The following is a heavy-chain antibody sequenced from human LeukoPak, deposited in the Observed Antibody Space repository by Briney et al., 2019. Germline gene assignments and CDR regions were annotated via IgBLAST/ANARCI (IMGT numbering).Heavy chain of an antibody. D-gene: IGHD3-22*01. J-gene: IGHJ4*02. Sequence: ASVKVSCKASGYTFTSYDINWVRQATRQGLEWMGWMNPNSGNTGYAQKFQGRVTMTRNTSISTAYMELSSPRSEDTAVYYCARGFGPSRNTMTLNYWGQGTLVTVSS. CDR1: GYTFTSYD. V-gene: IGHV1-8*01. CDR3: ARGFGPSRNTMTLNY. CDR2: MNPNSGNT.